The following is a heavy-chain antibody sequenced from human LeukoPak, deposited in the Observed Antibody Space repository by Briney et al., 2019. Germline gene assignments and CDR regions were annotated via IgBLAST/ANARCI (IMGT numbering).Heavy chain of an antibody. J-gene: IGHJ4*02. CDR3: ARESGDITAPKKNFDF. Sequence: APVKVSCKASGYTFTSYGISWVRQAPGQGLEWMGWISAYNGNTNYAQKLQGRVTMTTDTSTSTAYMELRSLRSDDTAVYYCARESGDITAPKKNFDFWGQGTLITVSS. D-gene: IGHD6-13*01. V-gene: IGHV1-18*01. CDR1: GYTFTSYG. CDR2: ISAYNGNT.